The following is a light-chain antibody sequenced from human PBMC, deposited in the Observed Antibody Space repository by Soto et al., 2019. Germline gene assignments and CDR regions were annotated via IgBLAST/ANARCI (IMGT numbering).Light chain of an antibody. CDR1: QSIGTD. V-gene: IGKV1-39*01. CDR2: GAS. CDR3: QQTYSTPWT. J-gene: IGKJ1*01. Sequence: DIQMTQSPSSLSASMGDRVSITCRASQSIGTDLNWYQQKPGKAPKLLIYGASTLQGGVPSRFSGSVSGTEFTLTISSLQPGDLATYVCQQTYSTPWTFGQGTKVDIK.